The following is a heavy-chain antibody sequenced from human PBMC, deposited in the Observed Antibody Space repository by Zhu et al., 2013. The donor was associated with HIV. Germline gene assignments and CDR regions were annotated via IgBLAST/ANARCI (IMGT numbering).Heavy chain of an antibody. CDR1: GYTFTTDN. CDR3: ARGRYYYDHDGYYHEYFEV. J-gene: IGHJ1*01. V-gene: IGHV1-18*04. D-gene: IGHD3-22*01. Sequence: QVQLVQSGAEVKKPGASVKVSCKASGYTFTTDNISWVRQAPGQGLEWMGWINPYNSNTNYAQKFQDRVSMTIDISASTAYLELRSLRSDDTAIYYCARGRYYYDHDGYYHEYFEVWGQGTLVTVSS. CDR2: INPYNSNT.